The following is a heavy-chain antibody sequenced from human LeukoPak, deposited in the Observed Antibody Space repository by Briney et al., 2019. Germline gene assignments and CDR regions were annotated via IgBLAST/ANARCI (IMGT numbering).Heavy chain of an antibody. Sequence: PSETLSLTCAVYGGSFSGYYWSWIRQPPGKGPEWIGEINHSGSTNYNPSLKSRVTISVDTSKNQFSLKLSSVTAADTAVYYCARVYSYGYGFDYWGQGTLVTVSS. CDR1: GGSFSGYY. J-gene: IGHJ4*02. CDR2: INHSGST. D-gene: IGHD5-18*01. CDR3: ARVYSYGYGFDY. V-gene: IGHV4-34*01.